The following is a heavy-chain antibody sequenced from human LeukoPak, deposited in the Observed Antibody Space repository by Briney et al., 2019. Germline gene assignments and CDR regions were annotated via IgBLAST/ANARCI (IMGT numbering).Heavy chain of an antibody. CDR1: GFTFTNAW. D-gene: IGHD1-26*01. J-gene: IGHJ4*02. Sequence: GGSLRLSCSASGFTFTNAWMSWVRQAPGKGLEWVGRIKSKTDGGTTDYAAPVKGRFSVSRDDSKNTLYLQMNSLKSEDTAVYYCQGGRFWGQGTLVTVSS. CDR2: IKSKTDGGTT. CDR3: QGGRF. V-gene: IGHV3-15*01.